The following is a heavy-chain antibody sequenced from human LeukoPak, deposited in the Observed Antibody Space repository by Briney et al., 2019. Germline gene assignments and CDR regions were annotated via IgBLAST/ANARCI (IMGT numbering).Heavy chain of an antibody. D-gene: IGHD1-1*01. CDR1: GGSVSSGSYY. Sequence: SETLSLTCTVSGGSVSSGSYYWTWIRQPPGKGLEWIGYVYYSGSTNYNPSLKSRVTISVDTSKNQFSLQLSSVTAAGTALYYCARVIGTASYHFDYWGQGTLVTVSS. J-gene: IGHJ4*02. CDR3: ARVIGTASYHFDY. V-gene: IGHV4-61*01. CDR2: VYYSGST.